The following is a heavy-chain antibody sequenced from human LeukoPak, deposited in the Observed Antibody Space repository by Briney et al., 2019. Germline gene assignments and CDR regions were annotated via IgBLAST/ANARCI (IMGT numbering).Heavy chain of an antibody. V-gene: IGHV3-53*05. CDR1: GFTVSSNY. CDR3: AREISRTGAFDI. Sequence: GGSLRLSCAASGFTVSSNYMSWVRQAPGKGLEWVSVIYSGGSTYYTDSVKGRFTISRDNSKNTLYLQMNSLRAEDTAVYYCAREISRTGAFDIWGQGTMVTVSS. CDR2: IYSGGST. J-gene: IGHJ3*02. D-gene: IGHD3-3*02.